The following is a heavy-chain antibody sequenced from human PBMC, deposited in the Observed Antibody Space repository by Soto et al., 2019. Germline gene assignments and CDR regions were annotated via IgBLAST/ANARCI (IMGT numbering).Heavy chain of an antibody. CDR2: IYDSGIT. D-gene: IGHD1-1*01. CDR1: NGCISHYY. Sequence: QVQLQESGPGLVRPSEALSLTCTVSNGCISHYYWSWIRQSPGKGLEWIAYIYDSGITNYNPSLKSRVTISVDTSKNQCSLKLSSVTPADTATYYCAGGYLQLFDYWGQGILVTVSS. V-gene: IGHV4-59*01. CDR3: AGGYLQLFDY. J-gene: IGHJ4*02.